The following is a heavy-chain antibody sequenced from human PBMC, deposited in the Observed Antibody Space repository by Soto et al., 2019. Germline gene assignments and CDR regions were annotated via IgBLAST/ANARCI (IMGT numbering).Heavy chain of an antibody. V-gene: IGHV4-59*08. J-gene: IGHJ6*02. D-gene: IGHD3-16*01. CDR1: GGSFSGYY. CDR3: ARHNGPLYVGYYYDMDV. CDR2: IYYSGST. Sequence: ETLSLTCAVYGGSFSGYYWSWIRQPPGKGLEWIGYIYYSGSTNYNPSLKSRVTISVDTSKNQFSLKLSSVTAADTAVYYCARHNGPLYVGYYYDMDVWGQGTTVTVSS.